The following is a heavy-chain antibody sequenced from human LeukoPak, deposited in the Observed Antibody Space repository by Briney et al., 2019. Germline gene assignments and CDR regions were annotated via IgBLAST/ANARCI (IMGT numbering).Heavy chain of an antibody. CDR3: AKILTGTGPTMDA. CDR1: GGSISSYY. V-gene: IGHV4-59*01. Sequence: SETLSLTCTVSGGSISSYYWSWIRQPPGKGLEWIAYIYYNGISNYNPSLKSRVIISVDSSKNQFSLKLTSVTAADTAVYYCAKILTGTGPTMDAWGQGTTVTVSS. CDR2: IYYNGIS. J-gene: IGHJ6*02. D-gene: IGHD1-20*01.